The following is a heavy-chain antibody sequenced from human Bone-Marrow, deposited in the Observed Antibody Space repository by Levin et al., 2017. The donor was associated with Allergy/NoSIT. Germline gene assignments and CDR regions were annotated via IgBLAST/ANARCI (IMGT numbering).Heavy chain of an antibody. CDR1: GFSFSSYA. CDR2: ISDTGVDA. CDR3: AKELKVSAGRPFDY. J-gene: IGHJ4*02. D-gene: IGHD2-2*01. V-gene: IGHV3-23*01. Sequence: GESLKISCAASGFSFSSYAMSWVRQAPGKGLEWVSVISDTGVDAYYADFVKGRFTISRDNSKNTLYLQMRSLRADDTAVYYCAKELKVSAGRPFDYWGQGTLVTVSS.